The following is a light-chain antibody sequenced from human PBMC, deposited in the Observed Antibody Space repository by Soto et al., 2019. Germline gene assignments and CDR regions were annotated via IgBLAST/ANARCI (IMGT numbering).Light chain of an antibody. CDR1: SSDIGAYNY. CDR3: SSYTTSLTLV. Sequence: QSALTQPASVSGSPGQSITISCTGTSSDIGAYNYVSWYQQHPGKAPKLLIYGLTNRPSGVSNRFSGSKSGNTASLTISGRQAEDDADYYCSSYTTSLTLVFGGGTKLTVL. J-gene: IGLJ3*02. V-gene: IGLV2-14*01. CDR2: GLT.